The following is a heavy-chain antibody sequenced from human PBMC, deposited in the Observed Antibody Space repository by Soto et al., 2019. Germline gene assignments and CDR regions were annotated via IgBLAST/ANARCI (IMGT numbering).Heavy chain of an antibody. CDR3: ARVITSEYSSSWYPKFDY. J-gene: IGHJ4*02. V-gene: IGHV3-30-3*01. D-gene: IGHD6-13*01. Sequence: PGGSLRLSCAASGFTFSSYAMHWVRQAPGKGLEWVAVISYDGSNKYYADSVKGRFTISRDNSKNTLYLQMNSLRAEDTAVYYCARVITSEYSSSWYPKFDYWGQGTLVTVSS. CDR1: GFTFSSYA. CDR2: ISYDGSNK.